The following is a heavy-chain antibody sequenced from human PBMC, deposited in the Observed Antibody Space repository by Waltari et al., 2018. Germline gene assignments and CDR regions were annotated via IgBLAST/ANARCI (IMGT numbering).Heavy chain of an antibody. CDR2: IRSKANSYAT. Sequence: EVQLVESGGGLIQPGGSLRLSCAASGFPFSGSAMHWVRQASGKGLEWVGRIRSKANSYATAYAASVKGRFTISRDDSKNTAYLQMNSLRAEDTAVYYCARGIAVAGAFDYWGQGTLVTVSS. J-gene: IGHJ4*02. D-gene: IGHD6-19*01. CDR3: ARGIAVAGAFDY. V-gene: IGHV3-73*01. CDR1: GFPFSGSA.